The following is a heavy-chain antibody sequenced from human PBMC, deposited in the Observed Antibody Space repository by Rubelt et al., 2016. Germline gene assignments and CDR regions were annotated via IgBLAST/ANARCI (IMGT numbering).Heavy chain of an antibody. D-gene: IGHD5-24*01. V-gene: IGHV4-39*01. CDR3: ARQKGYNKYLDGNYYYYYYMDV. Sequence: QGEESGPGLVKPSETLSLTCSVSGGSISSSSYYWGWIRQPPGKGLEWIGTIYYSGTTYYNPSLKSRVTISVDTSKNQFSLKLSSVTAADTAVYYCARQKGYNKYLDGNYYYYYYMDVWGKGTTVTVSS. CDR1: GGSISSSSYY. J-gene: IGHJ6*03. CDR2: IYYSGTT.